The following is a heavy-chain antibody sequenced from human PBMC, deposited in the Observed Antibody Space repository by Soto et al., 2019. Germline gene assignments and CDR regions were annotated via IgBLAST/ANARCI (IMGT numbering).Heavy chain of an antibody. Sequence: SETLSLTCAVSGGSISSSNWWSWVRQPPGKGLEWIGEIYHSGSTNYNPSLKSRVTISVDKSKNQFSLKLSSVTAADTAVYYCASITAMVNYFDYWGQGTLVTVSS. J-gene: IGHJ4*02. CDR2: IYHSGST. V-gene: IGHV4-4*02. D-gene: IGHD1-20*01. CDR1: GGSISSSNW. CDR3: ASITAMVNYFDY.